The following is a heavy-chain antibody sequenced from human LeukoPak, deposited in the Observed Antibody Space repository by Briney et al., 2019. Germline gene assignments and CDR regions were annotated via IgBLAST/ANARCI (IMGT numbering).Heavy chain of an antibody. CDR2: IIPIFGTA. CDR1: GGTFSSYA. V-gene: IGHV1-69*05. Sequence: GASVKVSCKASGGTFSSYAISWVRQAPGQGLEWMGGIIPIFGTANYAQKFQGRVTITTDESTSTAYTELSSLRSEDTAVYYCAVGYSYYYYYYMDVWGKGTTVTASS. D-gene: IGHD5-18*01. CDR3: AVGYSYYYYYYMDV. J-gene: IGHJ6*03.